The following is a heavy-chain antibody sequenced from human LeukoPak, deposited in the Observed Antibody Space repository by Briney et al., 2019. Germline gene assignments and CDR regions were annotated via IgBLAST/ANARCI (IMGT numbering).Heavy chain of an antibody. Sequence: GASVKVSCEASGFTFTSSAMQWVRQARGQRLEWIGWIVVGSGNTNYAQKFQERVTITRDMSTSTAYMELSSLRSEDTAVYYCAADFGVTHFDYWGQGTLVTVSS. J-gene: IGHJ4*02. D-gene: IGHD1-14*01. CDR2: IVVGSGNT. CDR1: GFTFTSSA. CDR3: AADFGVTHFDY. V-gene: IGHV1-58*02.